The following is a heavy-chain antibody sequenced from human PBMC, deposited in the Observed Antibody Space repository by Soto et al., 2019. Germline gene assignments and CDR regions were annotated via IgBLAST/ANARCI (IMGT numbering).Heavy chain of an antibody. CDR1: GFTFSSYA. J-gene: IGHJ4*02. CDR2: ISGSGGST. V-gene: IGHV3-23*01. D-gene: IGHD1-7*01. Sequence: GGSLRLSCAASGFTFSSYAMSWVRQAPGKGLEWVSAISGSGGSTYYADSVKGRFTISRDNSKNTLYLQMNSLRAEDTAVYYCAKDSEVGLELNSIDYWGQGTLVTVSS. CDR3: AKDSEVGLELNSIDY.